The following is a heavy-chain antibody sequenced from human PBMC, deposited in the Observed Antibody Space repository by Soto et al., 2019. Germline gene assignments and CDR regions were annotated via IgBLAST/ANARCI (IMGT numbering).Heavy chain of an antibody. J-gene: IGHJ4*02. CDR1: GFTFTSYS. D-gene: IGHD6-13*01. CDR2: FWYDASAQ. Sequence: PGGSLRLSCTPSGFTFTSYSMHWVRQAPGKGLEWVATFWYDASAQRYADSVKGRFTISRDPSRGTVYLLMDSLRTDDTAVYYCVFGSWNQYFFDHWGQESLVTVSS. CDR3: VFGSWNQYFFDH. V-gene: IGHV3-33*08.